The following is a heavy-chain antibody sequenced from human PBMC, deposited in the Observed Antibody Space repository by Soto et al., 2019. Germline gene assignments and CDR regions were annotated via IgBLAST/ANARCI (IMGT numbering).Heavy chain of an antibody. CDR3: ARGPPSGSLSLTPTY. CDR1: GYSFHNYG. J-gene: IGHJ4*02. CDR2: ISGQIAKT. D-gene: IGHD1-26*01. V-gene: IGHV1-18*01. Sequence: QVQLVQSGPEVKKPGASVKASCQASGYSFHNYGIIWVRQGPGQGLEWMGWISGQIAKTNNEQKFQGKVSMTTDTSTNMSYLELNTLTSDDTAICFCARGPPSGSLSLTPTYWDQGTLVTVSS.